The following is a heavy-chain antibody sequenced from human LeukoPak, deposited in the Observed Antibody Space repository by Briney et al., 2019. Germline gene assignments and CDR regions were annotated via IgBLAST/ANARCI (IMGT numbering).Heavy chain of an antibody. J-gene: IGHJ5*02. CDR1: GGSFSGYY. Sequence: SETLSLTCAVYGGSFSGYYWSWIRQPPGKGLEWIGEINHSGSTNYSPSLKSRVTISVDTSKNQFSLKLSPVTAADTAVYYCARGIAAAGINWFDPWGQGTLVTVSS. CDR3: ARGIAAAGINWFDP. CDR2: INHSGST. D-gene: IGHD6-13*01. V-gene: IGHV4-34*01.